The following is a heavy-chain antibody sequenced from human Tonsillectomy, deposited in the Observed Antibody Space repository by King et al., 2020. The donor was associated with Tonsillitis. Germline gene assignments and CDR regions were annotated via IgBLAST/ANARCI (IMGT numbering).Heavy chain of an antibody. Sequence: VQLVESGGGVVQPGRSRRLSCAASGFTFSSYGMHWVRQAPGKGLEWVAVISNDGRNKACVDSVKGRFTISRDNCKKTLYLQMNSLRAEDTAVYYGANGRLLCPPFEHWGPGALVTVSS. CDR2: ISNDGRNK. J-gene: IGHJ4*02. V-gene: IGHV3-30*18. CDR1: GFTFSSYG. CDR3: ANGRLLCPPFEH. D-gene: IGHD2-2*01.